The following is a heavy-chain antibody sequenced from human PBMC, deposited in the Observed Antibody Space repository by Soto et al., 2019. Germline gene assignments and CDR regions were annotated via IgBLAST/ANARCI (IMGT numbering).Heavy chain of an antibody. CDR2: ISGSDDST. J-gene: IGHJ6*03. CDR3: AKVIVVVPSVNNYYMDV. V-gene: IGHV3-23*01. D-gene: IGHD2-2*01. Sequence: EVQLLESGGGLVQPGGSLRLSCAASEFTFADYAMTWVRQAPGKGLEWVSAISGSDDSTYYADCVKGRFTISRDNSKNTLFLQMNSLRVEDTAVYYCAKVIVVVPSVNNYYMDVWGKGTTVPVSS. CDR1: EFTFADYA.